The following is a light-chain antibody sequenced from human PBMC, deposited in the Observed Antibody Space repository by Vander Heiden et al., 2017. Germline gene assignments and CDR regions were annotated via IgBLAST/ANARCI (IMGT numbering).Light chain of an antibody. CDR2: QDD. J-gene: IGLJ2*01. CDR3: QAWDSSTVV. Sequence: SYQLTQPPSVAVSPGHTASITCSGDKLGDKYAPWNQHKPGQSHRLVIDQDDNRPAAIPERFSGSDSGNTATLTICGTQALDEADYYCQAWDSSTVVFGGGTKLTVL. CDR1: KLGDKY. V-gene: IGLV3-1*01.